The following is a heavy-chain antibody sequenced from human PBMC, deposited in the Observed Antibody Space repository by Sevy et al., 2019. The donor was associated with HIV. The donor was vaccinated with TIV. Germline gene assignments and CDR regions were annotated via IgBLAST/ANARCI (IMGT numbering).Heavy chain of an antibody. CDR1: GFTFSSYW. Sequence: GGSLRLSCAASGFTFSSYWMSWVRQAPGKGLEWVANIKQDGSEKYNVDSVKGRFTISRDNAKNSLYLQMNSLRAEDTAVYYCARDKAPLFDASGYYYYYYGMDVWGQGTTVTVSS. D-gene: IGHD3-3*01. CDR2: IKQDGSEK. V-gene: IGHV3-7*03. J-gene: IGHJ6*02. CDR3: ARDKAPLFDASGYYYYYYGMDV.